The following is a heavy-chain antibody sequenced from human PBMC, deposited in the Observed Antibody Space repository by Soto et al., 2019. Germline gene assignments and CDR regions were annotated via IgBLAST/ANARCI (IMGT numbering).Heavy chain of an antibody. D-gene: IGHD3-3*01. CDR3: ARERNFLPGFGVVTPQDYYYYYYMDV. CDR2: ISSSSSTI. CDR1: GFTFSSYS. J-gene: IGHJ6*03. V-gene: IGHV3-48*01. Sequence: GGSLRLSCAASGFTFSSYSMNWVRQAPGKGLEWVSYISSSSSTIYYADSVKGRFTISRDNAKNSLYLQMNSLRAEDTAVYYCARERNFLPGFGVVTPQDYYYYYYMDVWGKGTTVTVSS.